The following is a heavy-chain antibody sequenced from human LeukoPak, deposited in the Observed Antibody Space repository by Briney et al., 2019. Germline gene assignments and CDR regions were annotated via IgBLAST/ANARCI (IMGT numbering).Heavy chain of an antibody. Sequence: ASVKVSCKASGGTFSSYAISWVRQAPGQGLEWMGGIIPIFGTANYAQKFQGRVTITADKSTSTAYMELSSLRSEDTAVYFCVGIPVFGVVLHQEPVWGKGTTVTVSS. CDR1: GGTFSSYA. D-gene: IGHD3-3*01. V-gene: IGHV1-69*06. J-gene: IGHJ6*04. CDR3: VGIPVFGVVLHQEPV. CDR2: IIPIFGTA.